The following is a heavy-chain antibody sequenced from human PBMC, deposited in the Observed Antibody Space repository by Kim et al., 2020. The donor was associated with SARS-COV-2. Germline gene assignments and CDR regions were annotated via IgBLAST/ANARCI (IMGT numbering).Heavy chain of an antibody. CDR3: ARVGPYGSGSYRDYYYGMDV. D-gene: IGHD3-10*01. CDR1: GFTFSSYD. V-gene: IGHV3-13*01. CDR2: IGTAGDT. Sequence: GGSLRLSCAASGFTFSSYDMHWVRQATGKGLEWVSAIGTAGDTYYPGSVKGRFTISRENAKNSLYLQMNSLRAGDTAVYYCARVGPYGSGSYRDYYYGMDVWGQGTTVTVSS. J-gene: IGHJ6*02.